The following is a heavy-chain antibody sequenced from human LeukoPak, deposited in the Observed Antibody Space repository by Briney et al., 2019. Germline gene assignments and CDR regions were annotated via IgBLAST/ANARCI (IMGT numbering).Heavy chain of an antibody. CDR3: ARDAYGDYSLDN. Sequence: GGSLTLSCAASGFTFTSYSMNWVRQAPGKGLEWVSYISSSTSTIYYADSVKGRFTISRDNAKNSLYLQMNSLRVEDTAVYYCARDAYGDYSLDNWGQGTLVTVSS. D-gene: IGHD4-17*01. CDR2: ISSSTSTI. V-gene: IGHV3-48*04. CDR1: GFTFTSYS. J-gene: IGHJ4*02.